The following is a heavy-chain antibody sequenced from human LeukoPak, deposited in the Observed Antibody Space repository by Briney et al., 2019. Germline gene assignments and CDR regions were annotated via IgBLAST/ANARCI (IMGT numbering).Heavy chain of an antibody. D-gene: IGHD5-18*01. CDR2: IWYDGSKK. CDR3: ASRLHTAMVVGYYGMDV. Sequence: GGSLRLSCAASGFSFSSYGMHWVRQAPGKGLEWVAVIWYDGSKKYYADSVKGRFIISRDNSKNTLYLQMNSLRAEDTAVYYCASRLHTAMVVGYYGMDVWGQGTTVTVSS. V-gene: IGHV3-33*01. CDR1: GFSFSSYG. J-gene: IGHJ6*02.